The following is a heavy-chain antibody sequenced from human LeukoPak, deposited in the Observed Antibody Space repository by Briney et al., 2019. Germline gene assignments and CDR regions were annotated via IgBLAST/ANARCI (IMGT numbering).Heavy chain of an antibody. Sequence: SVKVSCKASGGTFSSYAISWVRRAPGQGLEWMGRIIPIFGTANYAQKFQGRVTITTDESTSTAYMELSSLRSEDTAVYYCARVRSDYGGNPVLFDYWGQGTLVTVSS. CDR1: GGTFSSYA. CDR3: ARVRSDYGGNPVLFDY. J-gene: IGHJ4*02. CDR2: IIPIFGTA. D-gene: IGHD4-23*01. V-gene: IGHV1-69*05.